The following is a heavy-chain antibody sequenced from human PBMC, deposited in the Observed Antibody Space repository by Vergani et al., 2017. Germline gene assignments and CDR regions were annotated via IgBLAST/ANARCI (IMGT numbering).Heavy chain of an antibody. CDR2: ISYSGSP. CDR1: GDSISKSLYY. CDR3: ARPVGPSAIAEGYHV. D-gene: IGHD3-16*02. Sequence: QLQLQESGPGLVKPSETLSLICRVSGDSISKSLYYWGFIRQPPGKGLEWIGSISYSGSPYYNPTLKRRLAFSVDTSKSHFSLRLKSVTATGTGMYYCARPVGPSAIAEGYHVWGQGTMVTVS. V-gene: IGHV4-39*02. J-gene: IGHJ3*01.